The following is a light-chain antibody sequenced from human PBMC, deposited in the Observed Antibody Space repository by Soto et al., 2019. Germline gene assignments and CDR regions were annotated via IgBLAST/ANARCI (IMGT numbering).Light chain of an antibody. J-gene: IGKJ3*01. Sequence: EIVMTQSPATLSVSPGERATLSCRASQSVSSNLAWYQQKPGQAPRHLIYGASTRATGIPARFSGSGSGTEFTLTISSLQSEDFAVYYWQQYNNWPPVTFGPGTKVDIK. V-gene: IGKV3-15*01. CDR1: QSVSSN. CDR3: QQYNNWPPVT. CDR2: GAS.